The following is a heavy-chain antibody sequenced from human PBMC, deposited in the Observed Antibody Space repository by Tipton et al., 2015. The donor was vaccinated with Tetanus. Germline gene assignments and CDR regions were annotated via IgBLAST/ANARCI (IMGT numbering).Heavy chain of an antibody. V-gene: IGHV3-74*01. CDR1: GFTSGSHY. J-gene: IGHJ3*01. Sequence: SLRLSCAASGFTSGSHYMHWVRQTPGKGLEWISRINPDGRRTNYADSVKGRFTISRDHAKNTVYLQMNSLRAEDTAVYYCARLGRICLGAFDAWGQGTLVSVSS. CDR3: ARLGRICLGAFDA. CDR2: INPDGRRT. D-gene: IGHD7-27*01.